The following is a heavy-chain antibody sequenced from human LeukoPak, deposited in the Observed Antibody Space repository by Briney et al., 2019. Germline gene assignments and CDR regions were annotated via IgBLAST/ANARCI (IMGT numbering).Heavy chain of an antibody. J-gene: IGHJ6*03. CDR1: GYTFTSYG. Sequence: ASVKVSCKASGYTFTSYGISWVRQAPGQGLEWMGWISAYNGNTNYAQKLQGRVTMTTDTSTSTAYMELRSLRSDDTAVYYCASADTYYYDSSGKAYYYYYYMDVWGKGTRSPSP. CDR3: ASADTYYYDSSGKAYYYYYYMDV. D-gene: IGHD3-22*01. V-gene: IGHV1-18*01. CDR2: ISAYNGNT.